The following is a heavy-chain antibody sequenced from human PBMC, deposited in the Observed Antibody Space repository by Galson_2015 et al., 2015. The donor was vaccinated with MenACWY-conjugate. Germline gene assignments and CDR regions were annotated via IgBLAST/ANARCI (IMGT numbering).Heavy chain of an antibody. J-gene: IGHJ5*02. CDR2: ISGSGRT. CDR3: AKYTAYVSGSLLTPFDP. D-gene: IGHD3-10*01. V-gene: IGHV3-23*01. CDR1: GFSFSAYA. Sequence: SLRLSCAASGFSFSAYAMTWVRQGPGKGLEWASTISGSGRTYYADSVKGRFTISRDNSKNTLYLQMNSLRAEDTAVYYCAKYTAYVSGSLLTPFDPWGQGTLVTVSS.